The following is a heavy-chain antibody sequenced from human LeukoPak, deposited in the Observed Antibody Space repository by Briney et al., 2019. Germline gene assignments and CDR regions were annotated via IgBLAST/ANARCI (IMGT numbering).Heavy chain of an antibody. V-gene: IGHV4-39*01. CDR3: ATWRTAKTGFDY. J-gene: IGHJ4*02. D-gene: IGHD1-1*01. Sequence: SETLSLTCTVSGGSISNNNYYWAWIRQPPGKGLECIGSIYYSGSPYYNPSFKSRVTISVDTSKNQFSLRLSSVTAADTAVYYCATWRTAKTGFDYWGQGTLVTVSS. CDR2: IYYSGSP. CDR1: GGSISNNNYY.